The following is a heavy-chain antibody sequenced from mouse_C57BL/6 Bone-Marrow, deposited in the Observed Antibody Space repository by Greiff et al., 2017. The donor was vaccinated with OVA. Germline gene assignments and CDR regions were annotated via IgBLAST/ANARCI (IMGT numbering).Heavy chain of an antibody. J-gene: IGHJ2*01. CDR3: AREGDYYGSSKDYFDY. CDR1: GFTFSDYY. V-gene: IGHV5-12*01. CDR2: ISNGGGST. Sequence: EVQRVESGGGLVQPGGSLKLSCAASGFTFSDYYMYWVRQTPEKRLEWVAYISNGGGSTYYPDTVTGRFTISRDNAKNTLYMQMSRLKSEDTAMYYCAREGDYYGSSKDYFDYWGQGTTLTVSS. D-gene: IGHD1-1*01.